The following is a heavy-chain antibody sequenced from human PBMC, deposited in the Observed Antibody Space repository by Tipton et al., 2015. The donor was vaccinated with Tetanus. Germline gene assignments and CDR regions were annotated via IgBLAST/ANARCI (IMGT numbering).Heavy chain of an antibody. D-gene: IGHD2/OR15-2a*01. V-gene: IGHV3-33*01. CDR1: GFTFRSYG. CDR2: IWYDGSNK. Sequence: RSLRLSCAASGFTFRSYGMHWVRQAPGKGLERVALIWYDGSNKNYADSVKGRFTISRDNSKNTLYLQMNSLSAEDTAVYYCARDIAIVRARDWYFDVWGRGTLVTVSS. J-gene: IGHJ2*01. CDR3: ARDIAIVRARDWYFDV.